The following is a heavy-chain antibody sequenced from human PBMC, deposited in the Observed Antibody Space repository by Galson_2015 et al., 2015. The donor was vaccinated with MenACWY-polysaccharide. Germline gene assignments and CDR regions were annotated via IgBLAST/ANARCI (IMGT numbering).Heavy chain of an antibody. CDR1: GFAFSNYG. CDR3: AREGFCSGGICYFYDY. V-gene: IGHV3-23*01. CDR2: LSQTTTT. Sequence: SLRLSCAASGFAFSNYGMAWVRQAPGKGLEWVSALSQTTTTYYSASVKGRFTISRDNSKNTLYLQMNSLRVEDTAVYYCAREGFCSGGICYFYDYWGQGILVTVSA. J-gene: IGHJ4*02. D-gene: IGHD2-15*01.